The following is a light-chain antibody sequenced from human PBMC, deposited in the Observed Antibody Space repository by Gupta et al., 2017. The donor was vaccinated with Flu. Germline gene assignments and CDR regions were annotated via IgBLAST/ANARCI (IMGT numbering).Light chain of an antibody. CDR3: QTWGTGTWV. CDR1: SGHSSYA. V-gene: IGLV4-69*01. Sequence: QLVLTQSPSASASLAASVTLTCTLSSGHSSYAIAWHQQQPEKGPRYLMKLNSDGSHSKGDGIPDRFSGSSSGAERYLTISSLQSEDEADYYCQTWGTGTWVFGGGTKLTVL. J-gene: IGLJ3*02. CDR2: LNSDGSH.